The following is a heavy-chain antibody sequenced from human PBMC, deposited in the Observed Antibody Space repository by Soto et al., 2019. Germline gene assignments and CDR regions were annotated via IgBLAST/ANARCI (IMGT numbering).Heavy chain of an antibody. J-gene: IGHJ4*02. D-gene: IGHD3-3*01. Sequence: QLLESGPGLVKPSETLSLTCTVSGGSISSSSYYWGWIRQPPGKGLEWIGSIYYSGSTYYNPSLKSRVTISVDTSKNQFSLKLSSVTAADTAVYYCARLFRFLEWPFDYWGQGTLVTVSS. CDR1: GGSISSSSYY. CDR2: IYYSGST. CDR3: ARLFRFLEWPFDY. V-gene: IGHV4-39*01.